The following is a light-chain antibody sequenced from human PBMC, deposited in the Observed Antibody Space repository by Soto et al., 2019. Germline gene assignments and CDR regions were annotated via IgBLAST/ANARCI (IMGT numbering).Light chain of an antibody. CDR1: QSVSSNS. CDR2: GAS. Sequence: EIVLTQSPGTLSLSPGERATLSCRASQSVSSNSLAWFQLKPGQAPRLLIYGASSRATGIPDRFSGSGSGTDFTLTISRLEPEDFAVYYCQQYGSSPPFTFGPGTKVDIK. J-gene: IGKJ3*01. CDR3: QQYGSSPPFT. V-gene: IGKV3-20*01.